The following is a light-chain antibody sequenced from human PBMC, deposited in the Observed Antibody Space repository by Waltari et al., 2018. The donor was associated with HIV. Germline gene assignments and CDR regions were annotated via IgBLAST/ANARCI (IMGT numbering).Light chain of an antibody. Sequence: DIVMTQSPDPLAVSLGERATIHCKSSQSVFYSSNNKNYLTWYQQKPGQPPKLLVYWASTRESGVPDRFSGSGSGTDFTLTISSLQAEDVAVYYCQQYHSTPFTFGPGTKVDIK. CDR1: QSVFYSSNNKNY. CDR2: WAS. V-gene: IGKV4-1*01. CDR3: QQYHSTPFT. J-gene: IGKJ3*01.